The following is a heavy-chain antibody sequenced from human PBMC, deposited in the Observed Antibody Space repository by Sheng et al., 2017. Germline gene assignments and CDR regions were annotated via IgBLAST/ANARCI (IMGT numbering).Heavy chain of an antibody. CDR1: GFTFSTYE. J-gene: IGHJ4*02. CDR3: ARDSGSYLGWY. V-gene: IGHV3-48*03. CDR2: ISSSGSTI. D-gene: IGHD1-26*01. Sequence: EVQLVESGGGLVQPGGSLRLSCAASGFTFSTYEMNWVRQAPGKGLEWVSYISSSGSTIYYADSVKGRFTISRDNAKNSLYLQMNSLRAEDTAVYYCARDSGSYLGWYWGQGTLVDRLL.